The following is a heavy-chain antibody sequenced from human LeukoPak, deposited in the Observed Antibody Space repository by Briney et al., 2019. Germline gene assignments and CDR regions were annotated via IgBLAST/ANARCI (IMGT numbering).Heavy chain of an antibody. V-gene: IGHV1-18*01. Sequence: ASVKVSCKASGYTFTSYGISWVRQAPGQGLEWMGWISAYNGNTNYAQKLQGRVTMTTDTSTSTAYMELRSLRSDDTTVYYCARDSPVLEYSSSSADYWGQGTLVTVSS. D-gene: IGHD6-6*01. CDR3: ARDSPVLEYSSSSADY. CDR1: GYTFTSYG. CDR2: ISAYNGNT. J-gene: IGHJ4*02.